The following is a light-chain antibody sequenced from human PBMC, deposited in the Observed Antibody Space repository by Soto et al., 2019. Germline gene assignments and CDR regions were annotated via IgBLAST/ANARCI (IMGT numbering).Light chain of an antibody. CDR2: EVS. Sequence: LTQPASVSGSPGQSITISCTGTSSDVGGYNYVSWYQQHPGKAPKLMIYEVSNRPSGVSNRFSGSKSGNTASLTISGLQAEDEDDYYCSSYTSSSTPYVFGTGTKVTVL. J-gene: IGLJ1*01. V-gene: IGLV2-14*01. CDR1: SSDVGGYNY. CDR3: SSYTSSSTPYV.